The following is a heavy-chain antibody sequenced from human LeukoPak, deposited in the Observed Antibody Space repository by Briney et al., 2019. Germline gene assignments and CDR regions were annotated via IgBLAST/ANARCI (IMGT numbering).Heavy chain of an antibody. CDR1: GYTFTSYG. CDR2: INPSGGST. D-gene: IGHD2-15*01. Sequence: ASVKVSCKASGYTFTSYGISWVRQAPGQGLEWMGIINPSGGSTSYAQKFQGRVTMTRDMSTSTVYMELSSLRSEDTAVYYCATADCSGGSCYDSWGLFDYWGQGTLVTVSS. V-gene: IGHV1-46*01. J-gene: IGHJ4*02. CDR3: ATADCSGGSCYDSWGLFDY.